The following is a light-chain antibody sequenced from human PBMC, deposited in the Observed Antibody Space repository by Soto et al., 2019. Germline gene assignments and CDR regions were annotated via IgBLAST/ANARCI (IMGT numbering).Light chain of an antibody. V-gene: IGKV1-5*03. J-gene: IGKJ1*01. CDR1: QDIDSW. CDR2: RAS. Sequence: DIQMTQSPSTLSASVGDRVTITCRASQDIDSWLAWHQQKPGKVPKLLISRASSLENGVPSRFSGSGSGTEFTLTISSLQPDDFAACSGQQYRAYRAFGQGTKVDI. CDR3: QQYRAYRA.